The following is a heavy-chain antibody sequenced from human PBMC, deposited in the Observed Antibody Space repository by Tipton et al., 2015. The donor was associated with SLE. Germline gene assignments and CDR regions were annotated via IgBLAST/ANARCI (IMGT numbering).Heavy chain of an antibody. V-gene: IGHV4-59*12. CDR1: GGSMSNYY. CDR3: ARGGDGFDV. J-gene: IGHJ3*01. Sequence: TLSLTCTVSGGSMSNYYWSWIRQPPGKGLEWIGYIYYSGSTNYNPSLKSRVTISVDTSKNQFSLKLSSVTAADTAVYYCARGGDGFDVWGQRTMVTVSS. CDR2: IYYSGST.